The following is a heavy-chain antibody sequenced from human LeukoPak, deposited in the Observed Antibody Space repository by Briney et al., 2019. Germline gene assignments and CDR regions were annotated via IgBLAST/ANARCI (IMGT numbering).Heavy chain of an antibody. V-gene: IGHV5-51*01. J-gene: IGHJ4*02. D-gene: IGHD1/OR15-1a*01. CDR1: GYSFTTYW. CDR2: IYPSDSDT. CDR3: ATSESQTRFDY. Sequence: GESLKISCKGSGYSFTTYWIAWVRQMPGKGLEWMGIIYPSDSDTRYSPSFQGQVTISADRSISTAYLQWSSLKASDTAMYYCATSESQTRFDYWGQGTLVTVSS.